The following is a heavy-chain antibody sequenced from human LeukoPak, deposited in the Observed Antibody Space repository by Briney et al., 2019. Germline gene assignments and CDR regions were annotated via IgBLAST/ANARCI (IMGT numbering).Heavy chain of an antibody. J-gene: IGHJ6*02. D-gene: IGHD2-15*01. CDR1: GFTFSSYV. CDR3: ARLPQMDV. CDR2: ISNSGGST. Sequence: GGSLRLSCAASGFTFSSYVMSWVRQAPGKGLEWVSSISNSGGSTYYADSVKGRFTISRDSAKNSLYLQMNSLRAEDTAVYYCARLPQMDVWGQGSTVTVSS. V-gene: IGHV3-23*01.